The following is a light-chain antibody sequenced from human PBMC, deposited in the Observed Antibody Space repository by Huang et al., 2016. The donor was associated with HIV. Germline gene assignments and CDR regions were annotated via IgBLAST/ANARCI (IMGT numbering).Light chain of an antibody. CDR2: KVS. V-gene: IGKV2-30*01. J-gene: IGKJ4*01. CDR3: MQGTHWPPT. CDR1: HGLVYGDGNTY. Sequence: DVVMTQSPLSLPVSLRQSAAISCRSSHGLVYGDGNTYLNWFHQRPGQSPRRLIYKVSKRDSGVPDRFSGSGSGTDFTLKISRVEAEYVGVYYCMQGTHWPPTFGGGTKVEIK.